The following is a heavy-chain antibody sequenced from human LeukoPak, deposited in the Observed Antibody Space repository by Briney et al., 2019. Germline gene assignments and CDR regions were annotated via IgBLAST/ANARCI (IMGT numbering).Heavy chain of an antibody. Sequence: PSETLSLTCAVYGGSFSGYYWSWIRQPPGKGLEWIGEINHSGSTNYNPSLKSRVTISVDASKNQFSLKLSSVTAADTAVYYCARHGLSYYYDSSGYWAFDIWGQGTMVTVSS. CDR2: INHSGST. CDR1: GGSFSGYY. V-gene: IGHV4-34*01. D-gene: IGHD3-22*01. J-gene: IGHJ3*02. CDR3: ARHGLSYYYDSSGYWAFDI.